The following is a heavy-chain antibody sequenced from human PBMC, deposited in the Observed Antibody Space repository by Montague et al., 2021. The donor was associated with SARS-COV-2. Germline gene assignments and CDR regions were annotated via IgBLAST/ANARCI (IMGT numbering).Heavy chain of an antibody. D-gene: IGHD3-22*01. J-gene: IGHJ6*02. CDR1: GSTFSSYG. Sequence: SLRLSFAASGSTFSSYGMHWVRQAPGKGLEWVAVIWYDGSNKYYADSVKGRFTISRDNSKNTLYLQMNSLRAEDTAVYYCARDGHYYDSSGYYYAPYYYYGMDVWGQGTTVTVSS. CDR3: ARDGHYYDSSGYYYAPYYYYGMDV. CDR2: IWYDGSNK. V-gene: IGHV3-33*01.